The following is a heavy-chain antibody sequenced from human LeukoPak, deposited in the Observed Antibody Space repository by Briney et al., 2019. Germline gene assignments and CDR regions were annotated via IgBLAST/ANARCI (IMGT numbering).Heavy chain of an antibody. V-gene: IGHV4-39*07. Sequence: PSETLSLTCAVSGGSISSNSYYWGWIRQPPGKGLEWIGSIYYSGSTNYNPSLKSRVTISVDTSKNQFSLKLSSVTAADTAVYYCARAQQEGSQWELRGNFDYYYMDVWGKGATVTISS. CDR2: IYYSGST. J-gene: IGHJ6*03. D-gene: IGHD1-26*01. CDR3: ARAQQEGSQWELRGNFDYYYMDV. CDR1: GGSISSNSYY.